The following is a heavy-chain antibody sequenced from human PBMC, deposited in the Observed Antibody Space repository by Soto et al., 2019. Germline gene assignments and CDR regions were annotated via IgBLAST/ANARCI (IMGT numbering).Heavy chain of an antibody. CDR3: ARGGIGDCSGGSCRNELKSADFDY. CDR2: INPNSGGT. V-gene: IGHV1-2*04. Sequence: ASVKVSCKASGYTFTGYYMHWVRQAPGQGLEWMGWINPNSGGTNYAQKFQGWVTMTRDTSISTAYMELSRLRSDDTAVYYCARGGIGDCSGGSCRNELKSADFDYWGQGTLVTVSS. CDR1: GYTFTGYY. D-gene: IGHD2-15*01. J-gene: IGHJ4*02.